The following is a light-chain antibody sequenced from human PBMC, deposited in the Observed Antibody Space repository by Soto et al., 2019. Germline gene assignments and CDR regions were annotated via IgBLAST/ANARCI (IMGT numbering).Light chain of an antibody. CDR2: WAS. CDR1: QSVLYSSNNKNY. CDR3: QQYYSTPQT. Sequence: DIVMTQSPDSLAVSLGERATINCKSSQSVLYSSNNKNYLAWYQQKPGQPPRLLISWASTRESGVPDRFSGSGSWTDFTLTISTLQAEDVAVYDCQQYYSTPQTFGQGTKVEI. J-gene: IGKJ1*01. V-gene: IGKV4-1*01.